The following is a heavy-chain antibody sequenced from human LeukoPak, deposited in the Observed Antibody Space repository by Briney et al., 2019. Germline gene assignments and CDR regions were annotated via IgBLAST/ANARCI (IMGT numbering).Heavy chain of an antibody. V-gene: IGHV3-13*01. CDR3: VRGALPGDNWYFDL. CDR2: FGSAGDT. J-gene: IGHJ2*01. CDR1: GFPFRAYD. Sequence: PGGSLRLSCATSGFPFRAYDMHWVRQAPGKGLEWVSAFGSAGDTYYPGAVKGRFTISRDYAKNSLYLQMNSLRAGDTAVYYCVRGALPGDNWYFDLWGRGTLVTVSS.